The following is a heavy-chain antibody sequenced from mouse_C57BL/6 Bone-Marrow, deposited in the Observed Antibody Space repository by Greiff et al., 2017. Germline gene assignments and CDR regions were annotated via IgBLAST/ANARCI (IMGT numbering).Heavy chain of an antibody. D-gene: IGHD4-1*01. J-gene: IGHJ2*01. Sequence: EVQLQESGPELVKPGASVNISCKASGYSFTGYYMNWVKQSPEKSLEWIGEINPSTGGTTYNQKFKAKATLTVDKSSSTAYMQLKSLTSEDSAVYYCARDWDDYFDYWGQGTTLTVSS. CDR1: GYSFTGYY. CDR2: INPSTGGT. CDR3: ARDWDDYFDY. V-gene: IGHV1-42*01.